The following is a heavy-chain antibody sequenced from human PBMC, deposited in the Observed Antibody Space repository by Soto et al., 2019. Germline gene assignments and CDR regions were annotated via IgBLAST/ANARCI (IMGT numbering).Heavy chain of an antibody. CDR3: ARSQGSSTSLEIYYYYYYGMDV. D-gene: IGHD2-2*01. CDR1: GGTFSSYA. J-gene: IGHJ6*02. V-gene: IGHV1-69*01. CDR2: IIPISGTA. Sequence: QVQLVQSGAEVKKPGSSVKVSCKASGGTFSSYAISWVRQAPGQGLEWMGGIIPISGTANYAQKFQGIVTITADGSTSTAYMELSSLRSEDTAVYYCARSQGSSTSLEIYYYYYYGMDVWGQGTTVTVSS.